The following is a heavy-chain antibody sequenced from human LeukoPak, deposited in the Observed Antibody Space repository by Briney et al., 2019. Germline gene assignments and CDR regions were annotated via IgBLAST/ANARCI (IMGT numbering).Heavy chain of an antibody. CDR2: INAGNGNT. V-gene: IGHV1-3*01. CDR3: AREYDFWSGFIPGPFYYGMDV. CDR1: GYTFTSYA. Sequence: ASVKVSCKASGYTFTSYAMHWVRQAPGQRLEWMGWINAGNGNTKYSQKFQGRVTITRETSASTAYMELSSLRSEDTAVYYCAREYDFWSGFIPGPFYYGMDVWGQGTTVTVSS. D-gene: IGHD3-3*01. J-gene: IGHJ6*02.